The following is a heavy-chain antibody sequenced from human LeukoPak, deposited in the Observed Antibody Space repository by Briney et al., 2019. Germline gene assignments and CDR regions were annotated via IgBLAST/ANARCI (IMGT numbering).Heavy chain of an antibody. CDR2: INPNSGGT. Sequence: ASVKVSCKASGYTFTGYYMHWVRQAPGQGLEWMGWINPNSGGTNYAQKFQGWVTMTRDTSISTAYMELSRLRSDDTAVYYCARGERYFDWPRGAFDIWGQGTMVTVSS. V-gene: IGHV1-2*04. CDR1: GYTFTGYY. J-gene: IGHJ3*02. D-gene: IGHD3-9*01. CDR3: ARGERYFDWPRGAFDI.